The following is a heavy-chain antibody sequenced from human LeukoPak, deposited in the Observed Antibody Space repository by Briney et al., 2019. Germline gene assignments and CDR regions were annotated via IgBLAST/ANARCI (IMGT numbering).Heavy chain of an antibody. CDR2: IYHSGST. V-gene: IGHV4-30-2*01. CDR1: GGSISSGGYS. Sequence: SQTLSLTCAVSGGSISSGGYSWSWIRQPPGKGLQGIGYIYHSGSTYYNPSLKSRVTISVDRSKNQFSLKLSSVTAADTAVYYCAGVLLWALAIDIWGQGTMVTVSS. J-gene: IGHJ3*02. D-gene: IGHD3-10*01. CDR3: AGVLLWALAIDI.